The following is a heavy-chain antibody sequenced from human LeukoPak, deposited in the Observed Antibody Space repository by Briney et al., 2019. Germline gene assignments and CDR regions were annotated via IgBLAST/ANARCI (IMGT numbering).Heavy chain of an antibody. Sequence: ASVKVSCKASGGTFSSYAISWVRQAPGQGHEWMGRIIPILGIANYAQKFQVRVTITADKSTSTAYMELSSLRSEDTAVYYCARDTSKEEAFDIWGQGTMVTVSS. V-gene: IGHV1-69*04. D-gene: IGHD3-16*01. CDR2: IIPILGIA. CDR3: ARDTSKEEAFDI. CDR1: GGTFSSYA. J-gene: IGHJ3*02.